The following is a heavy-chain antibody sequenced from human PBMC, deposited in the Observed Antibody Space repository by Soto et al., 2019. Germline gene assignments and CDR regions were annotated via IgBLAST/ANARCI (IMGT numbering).Heavy chain of an antibody. CDR1: GFTFSASA. V-gene: IGHV3-64*01. Sequence: GGSLRLSCAASGFTFSASAMHWVRQAPGKGLEYVSAISSNGGTTDYANSVKGRFTISRDNSKNTLYLQMGSLRAEDMAVYYCARDAYGSASWYYFDYWGQGTWSPSPQ. CDR3: ARDAYGSASWYYFDY. CDR2: ISSNGGTT. D-gene: IGHD3-10*01. J-gene: IGHJ4*02.